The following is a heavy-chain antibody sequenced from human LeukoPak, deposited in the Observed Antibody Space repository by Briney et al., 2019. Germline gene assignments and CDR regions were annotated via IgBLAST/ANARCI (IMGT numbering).Heavy chain of an antibody. CDR2: ISWNSGSI. D-gene: IGHD6-19*01. J-gene: IGHJ4*02. Sequence: GGSLRLSCAASGFTFDDYAMHWVRQAPGKGLEWVSGISWNSGSIGYADSVKGRFTISRDNAKNSLYLQMNSLRAEDTALYYCAKGGGIAVAGTDYFDYWGQGTLVTVSS. V-gene: IGHV3-9*01. CDR1: GFTFDDYA. CDR3: AKGGGIAVAGTDYFDY.